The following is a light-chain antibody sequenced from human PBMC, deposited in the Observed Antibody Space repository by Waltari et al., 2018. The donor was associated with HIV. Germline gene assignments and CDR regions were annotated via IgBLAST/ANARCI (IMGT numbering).Light chain of an antibody. V-gene: IGKV1-33*01. Sequence: DIEMSQSPWSLAESVGDRVTITCQASQDISKYLSWHQQKPGKAPKLLISDASTLQTGVPSRFSGSGSGTDFTFTISSLQPEDIATYFCQQYDNLPFTFGPGTKLDIK. CDR1: QDISKY. CDR2: DAS. CDR3: QQYDNLPFT. J-gene: IGKJ3*01.